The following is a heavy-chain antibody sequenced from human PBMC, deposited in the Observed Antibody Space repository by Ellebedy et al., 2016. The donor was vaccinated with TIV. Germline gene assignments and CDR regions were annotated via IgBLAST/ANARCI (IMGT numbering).Heavy chain of an antibody. CDR2: IYYSGST. CDR3: ASDYDSSGF. V-gene: IGHV4-59*01. CDR1: GGSISRYY. Sequence: MPSETLSLTCTVSGGSISRYYWSWIRQPPGKALEWIAYIYYSGSTNYNPSLKSRVTISVDTSKNQFSLKLSSVTAADTAVYYCASDYDSSGFWGQGTLVTVSS. J-gene: IGHJ4*02. D-gene: IGHD3-22*01.